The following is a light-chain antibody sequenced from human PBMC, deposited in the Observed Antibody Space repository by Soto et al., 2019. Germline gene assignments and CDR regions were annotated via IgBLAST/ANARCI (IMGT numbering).Light chain of an antibody. CDR2: EVV. CDR3: CSYAGNNIYV. CDR1: SSDVGSYYY. V-gene: IGLV2-8*01. J-gene: IGLJ1*01. Sequence: QSALTQPPSASGSPGQSVTISCTGTSSDVGSYYYVSWYQQHPGKAPKLIISEVVKRPSGVPDRFSGSRSGNTASLTVSGLQAEDEADYYCCSYAGNNIYVFGTGTKLTVL.